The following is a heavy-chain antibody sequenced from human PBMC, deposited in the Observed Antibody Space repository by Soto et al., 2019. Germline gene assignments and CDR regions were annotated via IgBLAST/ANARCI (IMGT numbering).Heavy chain of an antibody. D-gene: IGHD1-26*01. CDR2: ISYDGSKK. V-gene: IGHV3-30*04. CDR3: AREVWEHTPRGEYYYYGMDV. J-gene: IGHJ6*02. Sequence: QVQLVESGGGVVQPGRSLRLSCAASGFTFSSYAMHWVRQAPGKGLEWVAVISYDGSKKNYADSVKGRFTISRDNSKNTVYLQMNSLRAEDTTVYYCAREVWEHTPRGEYYYYGMDVWGQGTTVTVSS. CDR1: GFTFSSYA.